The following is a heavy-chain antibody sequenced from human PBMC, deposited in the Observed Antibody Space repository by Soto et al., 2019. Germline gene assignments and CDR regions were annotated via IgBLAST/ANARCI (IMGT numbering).Heavy chain of an antibody. CDR2: VSAYNGNT. CDR1: GYTFTSLG. CDR3: ARAGGTQLFDY. J-gene: IGHJ4*02. Sequence: QVQLVQSGAEVKKPGASVKVSCKTSGYTFTSLGISWVRQAPGQGLEGMGWVSAYNGNTKYAQNLQGRVTMTTDRSTTTAYLELRSLRSDDTAVYYCARAGGTQLFDYWGQGTLVTVSS. D-gene: IGHD1-1*01. V-gene: IGHV1-18*04.